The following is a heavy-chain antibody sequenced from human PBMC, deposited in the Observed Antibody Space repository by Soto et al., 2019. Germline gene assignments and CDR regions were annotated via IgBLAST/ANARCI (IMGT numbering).Heavy chain of an antibody. Sequence: ALRLSCAASGFTFSSYAMSWVRQAPGKGLEWVGRIKSKTDGGTTDYAAPVKGRFTISRDDSKNTLYLQMNSLKTEDTAVYYCTTDPASDIVVVPAAIPLLIDYWGQGTLVTVSS. CDR2: IKSKTDGGTT. V-gene: IGHV3-15*01. CDR1: GFTFSSYA. D-gene: IGHD2-2*02. J-gene: IGHJ4*02. CDR3: TTDPASDIVVVPAAIPLLIDY.